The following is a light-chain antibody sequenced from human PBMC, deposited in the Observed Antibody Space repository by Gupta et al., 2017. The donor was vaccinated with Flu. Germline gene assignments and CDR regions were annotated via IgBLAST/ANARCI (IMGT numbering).Light chain of an antibody. CDR2: DDN. J-gene: IGLJ3*02. Sequence: YVLTQPPSVSVAPGQTARITCVANRLGGKNVHWFRQKPGQAPVLVVYDDNERPSEIPERFSGSFSGTTATLTISRVEAEDEADYYCQVWDRSSAHWVFGGGTKLTVL. V-gene: IGLV3-21*02. CDR3: QVWDRSSAHWV. CDR1: RLGGKN.